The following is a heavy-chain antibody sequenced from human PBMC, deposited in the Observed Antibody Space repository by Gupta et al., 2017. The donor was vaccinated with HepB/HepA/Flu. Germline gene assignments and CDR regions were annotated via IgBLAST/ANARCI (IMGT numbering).Heavy chain of an antibody. D-gene: IGHD2-2*01. V-gene: IGHV2-5*01. CDR2: IYWNDDK. CDR1: GFSLSTSGVG. CDR3: AHTEVPAAGVYYYYYMDV. J-gene: IGHJ6*03. Sequence: QITLKESGPTLVKPTQTLTLTCTFSGFSLSTSGVGVGWIRQPPGKALEWLALIYWNDDKRYSPSLKSRLTITKDTSKNQVVRTMTNMDPVDTATYDCAHTEVPAAGVYYYYYMDVWGKGTTVTVSS.